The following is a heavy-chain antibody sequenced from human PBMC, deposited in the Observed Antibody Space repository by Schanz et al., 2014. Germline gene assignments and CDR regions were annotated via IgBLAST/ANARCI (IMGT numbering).Heavy chain of an antibody. CDR2: INPSGGST. CDR1: RYTFNTYG. D-gene: IGHD1-26*01. Sequence: QVQLVQSGPEVKEPGASVKVSCEASRYTFNTYGLNWVRQAPGQGLEWMGIINPSGGSTSYAQKFQGRVTMTRATSTSTVNMELTSLRSEDTAVYYCARDPYSASYFPSPPLYGLDVWGQGTTVTVSS. J-gene: IGHJ6*02. V-gene: IGHV1-46*02. CDR3: ARDPYSASYFPSPPLYGLDV.